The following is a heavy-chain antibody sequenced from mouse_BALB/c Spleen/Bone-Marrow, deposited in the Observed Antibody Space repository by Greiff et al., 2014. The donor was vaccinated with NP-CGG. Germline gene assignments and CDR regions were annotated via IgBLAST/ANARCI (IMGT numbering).Heavy chain of an antibody. CDR1: GYAFSSYW. CDR3: ARGDGNYPFYAMDY. J-gene: IGHJ4*01. Sequence: QVQLQQSGAELVRPGSSVKISCKASGYAFSSYWMNWVKQRPGQGLEWIGQIYPEDGDTNYNGKFKGKATLTADKSSSTAYMQLSSLTSEDSAVYFCARGDGNYPFYAMDYWGQGTSVTVSS. CDR2: IYPEDGDT. V-gene: IGHV1-80*01. D-gene: IGHD2-1*01.